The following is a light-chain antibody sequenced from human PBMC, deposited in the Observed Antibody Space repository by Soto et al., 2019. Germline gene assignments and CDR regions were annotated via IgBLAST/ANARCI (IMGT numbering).Light chain of an antibody. CDR1: QSISSY. CDR3: QQYNSYSLT. Sequence: DIEMTQYPSSLSASVGDRVTITCRASQSISSYLNWYQKKPGKAPKLLIYAASSLQSGVPSRLSGSGSGTDLTLTISSLKNEDFATYYCQQYNSYSLTFGGGTKVDI. CDR2: AAS. V-gene: IGKV1-39*01. J-gene: IGKJ4*01.